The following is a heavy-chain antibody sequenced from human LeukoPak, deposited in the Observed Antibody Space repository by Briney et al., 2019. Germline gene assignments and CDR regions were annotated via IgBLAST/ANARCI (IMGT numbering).Heavy chain of an antibody. J-gene: IGHJ4*02. V-gene: IGHV1-8*01. CDR1: GYTFTSYD. Sequence: ASVKVSCKASGYTFTSYDINWVRQATGQGLEWMGWMNPNSGNTGYAQKFQGRVTMTRNTSIRTAYMELSSLRSEDTAVYYCARARGHSYGYSDSWGQGTLVTVSS. D-gene: IGHD5-18*01. CDR3: ARARGHSYGYSDS. CDR2: MNPNSGNT.